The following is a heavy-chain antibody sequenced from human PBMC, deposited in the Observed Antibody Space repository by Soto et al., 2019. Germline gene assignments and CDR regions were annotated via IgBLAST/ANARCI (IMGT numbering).Heavy chain of an antibody. CDR3: AREVDTDLTEFRFDI. V-gene: IGHV1-18*04. Sequence: ASVKVSCKASGYTFRNYGISWVRQAPGQGLEWMGRIRPYTGYTNYAQTFQGRVSMTTETSTNTAYMGLRSLRSDDTAIYYCAREVDTDLTEFRFDIWGQGTLVTVSS. CDR1: GYTFRNYG. CDR2: IRPYTGYT. J-gene: IGHJ3*02. D-gene: IGHD3-9*01.